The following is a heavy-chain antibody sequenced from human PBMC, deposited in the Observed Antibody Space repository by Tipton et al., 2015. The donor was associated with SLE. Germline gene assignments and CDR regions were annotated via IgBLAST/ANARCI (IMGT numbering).Heavy chain of an antibody. CDR1: GFIFPTYW. V-gene: IGHV3-30*18. D-gene: IGHD3-22*01. CDR2: ISYDGSNK. CDR3: AKEEDYYDNSGSYAFDI. J-gene: IGHJ3*02. Sequence: SLRLSCAASGFIFPTYWMTWVRQAPGKGLGWVAVISYDGSNKYYADSVKGRFTISRDNAKNTLYLQVNSLRAEDTAVYYCAKEEDYYDNSGSYAFDIWGQGTMVTVSS.